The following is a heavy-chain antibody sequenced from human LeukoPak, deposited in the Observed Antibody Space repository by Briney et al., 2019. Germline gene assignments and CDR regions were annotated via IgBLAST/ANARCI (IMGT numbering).Heavy chain of an antibody. J-gene: IGHJ4*02. V-gene: IGHV1-69*05. D-gene: IGHD2-2*02. CDR1: GGTFSSYA. Sequence: SVKVSCKASGGTFSSYAISWVRQAPGQGLEWMGGIIPIFGTANYAQKFQGRVTITTDESTSTAYTELSSLRSEDTAVYYCARGDRGVGYCSSTSCYTFDYWGQGTLVTVSS. CDR2: IIPIFGTA. CDR3: ARGDRGVGYCSSTSCYTFDY.